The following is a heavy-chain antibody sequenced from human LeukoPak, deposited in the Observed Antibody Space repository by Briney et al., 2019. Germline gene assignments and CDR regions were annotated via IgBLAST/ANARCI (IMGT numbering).Heavy chain of an antibody. V-gene: IGHV3-64*01. CDR1: GFIFSNYA. J-gene: IGHJ4*02. Sequence: GGSLRLSCAASGFIFSNYAMHWVRQAPGKGLEYVSSISSDGDNTYYVNPVRGRLTISRDNSKNTVYLQMGSLRTEDMAVFYWARESHPLSSSSWYPLGAQGTLVTVSS. CDR3: ARESHPLSSSSWYPL. CDR2: ISSDGDNT. D-gene: IGHD6-13*01.